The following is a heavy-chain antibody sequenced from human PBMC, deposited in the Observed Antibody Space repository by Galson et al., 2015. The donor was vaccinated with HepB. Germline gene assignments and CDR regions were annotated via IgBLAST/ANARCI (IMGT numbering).Heavy chain of an antibody. CDR1: GGSISSGGWF. Sequence: ETLSLTCTVSGGSISSGGWFWTWIRQRPGKGLEWIGYIHYSGSTNYNPSLKSRVTISIDASKSQFSLKLNSVAAADTAVYYCAGDTSSWERNDYWGQGTLVTVSS. CDR2: IHYSGST. J-gene: IGHJ4*02. CDR3: AGDTSSWERNDY. V-gene: IGHV4-61*08. D-gene: IGHD6-13*01.